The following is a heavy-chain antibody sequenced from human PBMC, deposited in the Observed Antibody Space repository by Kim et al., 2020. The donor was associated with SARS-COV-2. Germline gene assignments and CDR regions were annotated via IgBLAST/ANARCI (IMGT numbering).Heavy chain of an antibody. CDR3: ARGRAGVVPSSILGIGPHYDYFMMDA. J-gene: IGHJ6*02. V-gene: IGHV4-34*01. CDR2: IKHSGSI. CDR1: GGSFTDYY. Sequence: SETLSLTCAAYGGSFTDYYWSWIRQPPGKGLEWVGEIKHSGSIKSNPSPKSRVTISINTSKNRLSLKLTPVTAANTGFYFVARGRAGVVPSSILGIGPHYDYFMMDAWGHGTPVTVSS. D-gene: IGHD2-2*02.